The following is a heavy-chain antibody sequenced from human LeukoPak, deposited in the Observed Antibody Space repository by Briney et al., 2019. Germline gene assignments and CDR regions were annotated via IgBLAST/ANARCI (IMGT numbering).Heavy chain of an antibody. V-gene: IGHV3-33*01. CDR1: GFTFSNYG. D-gene: IGHD3-10*01. CDR2: IWYDGSNK. J-gene: IGHJ3*02. CDR3: AREGSSTIYFGSGTHSRGAFDI. Sequence: GGSLRLSCAASGFTFSNYGIHWVRQAPGKGLEWVAIIWYDGSNKYYGDSVKGRFTISRDNSKNTAYLQMNSLRGEDTALYYCAREGSSTIYFGSGTHSRGAFDIWGQGTVVTVSS.